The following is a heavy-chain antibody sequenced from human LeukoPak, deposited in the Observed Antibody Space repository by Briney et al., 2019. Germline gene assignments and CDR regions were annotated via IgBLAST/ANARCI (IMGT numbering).Heavy chain of an antibody. D-gene: IGHD5-24*01. J-gene: IGHJ4*02. V-gene: IGHV3-30*04. CDR1: GFTFSSYA. CDR3: ARFRRDGYNYWGADY. Sequence: GGSLRLSCAASGFTFSSYAMHWVRQAPGKGLEWVAVISYDGSNKYYADSVKGRFTISRDNSKNTLYLQMNSLRAEDTAVYYCARFRRDGYNYWGADYWGQGTLVTVSS. CDR2: ISYDGSNK.